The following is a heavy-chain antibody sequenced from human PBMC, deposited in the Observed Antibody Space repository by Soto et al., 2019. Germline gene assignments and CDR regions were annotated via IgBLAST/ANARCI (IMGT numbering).Heavy chain of an antibody. CDR1: GVTFSSYG. CDR2: IWYDGSNK. D-gene: IGHD3-22*01. J-gene: IGHJ4*02. CDR3: ARDQYYYDSSGYYYNY. Sequence: PXGSLRLSCAASGVTFSSYGMHWVRQAPGKGLEWVAVIWYDGSNKYYADSVKGRFTISRDNSKNTLYLQMNSLRAEDTAVYYCARDQYYYDSSGYYYNYWGQGTLVTVSS. V-gene: IGHV3-33*01.